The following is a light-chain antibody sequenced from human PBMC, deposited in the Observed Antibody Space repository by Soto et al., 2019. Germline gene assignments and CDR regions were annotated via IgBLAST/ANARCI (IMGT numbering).Light chain of an antibody. CDR3: QQFGSSPQT. Sequence: ENVLTQSPGTLALSPGERATLSCRASQSVSSNHFAWYQPKPGKAPRLLIYDTSSRASGIPERFGGSGSGTDFTLTISRLEPEDFAVYYCQQFGSSPQTFGQGTKVEIK. CDR2: DTS. J-gene: IGKJ1*01. V-gene: IGKV3-20*01. CDR1: QSVSSNH.